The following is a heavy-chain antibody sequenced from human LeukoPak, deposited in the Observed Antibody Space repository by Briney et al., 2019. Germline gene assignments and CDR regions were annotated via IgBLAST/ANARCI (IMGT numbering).Heavy chain of an antibody. CDR3: ARDRNDYYGSGSYYTCFEY. CDR1: GYTLTELS. V-gene: IGHV1-24*01. D-gene: IGHD3-10*01. CDR2: FYPEDGET. J-gene: IGHJ4*02. Sequence: EASVKVSRKLSGYTLTELSMHWVRQAPGKGLEWMGGFYPEDGETIYAQKFQGRVTMTEDTSTDTAYMELSSLRSEDTAVYYCARDRNDYYGSGSYYTCFEYWGQGTLVTVSS.